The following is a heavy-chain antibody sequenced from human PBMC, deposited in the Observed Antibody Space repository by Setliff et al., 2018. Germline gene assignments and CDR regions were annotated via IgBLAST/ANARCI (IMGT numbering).Heavy chain of an antibody. J-gene: IGHJ6*03. CDR2: IIPIFGTT. D-gene: IGHD6-6*01. Sequence: GASVKVSCKASGGTFKNYGISWVRQAPGQGLEWMGGIIPIFGTTNYAQKFQGRATIITDESTSTAYMELSSLRSEDTGVYYCAREGVDSRSSTDYRYYMDVWGKGTTVTVSS. V-gene: IGHV1-69*05. CDR1: GGTFKNYG. CDR3: AREGVDSRSSTDYRYYMDV.